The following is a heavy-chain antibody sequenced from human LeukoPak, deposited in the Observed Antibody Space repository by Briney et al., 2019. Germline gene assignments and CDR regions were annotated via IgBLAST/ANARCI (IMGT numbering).Heavy chain of an antibody. CDR2: IYSSGNT. V-gene: IGHV4-4*07. D-gene: IGHD2-2*01. CDR1: GGSISSYY. J-gene: IGHJ4*02. CDR3: ARGGGDQPFDY. Sequence: SETLSLTCTVSGGSISSYYWSWIRQPAGKGLEWIGRIYSSGNTNYNPSLKRRVSMSVDTSKNQFSLILRTVTAADTAVYFCARGGGDQPFDYWGQGTLVTVSS.